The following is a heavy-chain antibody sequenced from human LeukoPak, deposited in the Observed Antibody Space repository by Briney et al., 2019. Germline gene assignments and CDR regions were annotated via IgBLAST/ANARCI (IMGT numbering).Heavy chain of an antibody. J-gene: IGHJ4*02. CDR3: ARSPMVRGSRGYYFDY. CDR2: IIPIFGTA. D-gene: IGHD3-10*01. Sequence: ASVKVSCKASGGTFSSYAISWVRQAPGQGLEWMGGIIPIFGTANYAQKFQGRVTITTDESTSTAYMELSSLRSEDTAVYYCARSPMVRGSRGYYFDYWGQGTLVTVSS. V-gene: IGHV1-69*05. CDR1: GGTFSSYA.